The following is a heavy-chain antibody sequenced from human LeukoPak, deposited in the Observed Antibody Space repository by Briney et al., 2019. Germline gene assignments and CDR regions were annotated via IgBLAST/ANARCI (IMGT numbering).Heavy chain of an antibody. CDR2: IYYSGST. J-gene: IGHJ4*02. CDR3: ASHYDSSGYYLDY. CDR1: GGSISSSSYY. D-gene: IGHD3-22*01. V-gene: IGHV4-39*07. Sequence: SETLSLTCTVSGGSISSSSYYWGWIRQPPGKGLEWIGSIYYSGSTYYNPSLKSRVTISVDTSKNQFSLKLSSVTAADTAVYYCASHYDSSGYYLDYWGQGTLVTVSS.